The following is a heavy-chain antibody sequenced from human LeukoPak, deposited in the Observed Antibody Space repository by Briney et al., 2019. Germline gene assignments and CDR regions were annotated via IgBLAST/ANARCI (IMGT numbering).Heavy chain of an antibody. J-gene: IGHJ3*02. CDR2: ISGSGGST. CDR1: GFTFSSYG. V-gene: IGHV3-23*01. D-gene: IGHD4-17*01. CDR3: ASPSVRDYGATGAFDI. Sequence: GGSLRLSCAASGFTFSSYGMSWVRQAPGKGLEWVSAISGSGGSTYYADSVKGRFTISRDNSKNTLYLQMNSLRAEDTAVYYCASPSVRDYGATGAFDIWGQGTMVTVSS.